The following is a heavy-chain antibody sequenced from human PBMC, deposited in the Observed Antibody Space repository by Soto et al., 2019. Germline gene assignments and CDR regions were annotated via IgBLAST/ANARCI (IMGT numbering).Heavy chain of an antibody. CDR2: ISGSGGST. CDR3: ARRGSGSYYDY. CDR1: GFTFSSYA. Sequence: EVQLLESGGGLVQPGGSLRLSCAASGFTFSSYAMRWVRQAPVKGLEWVSAISGSGGSTYYADSVKGRFTISRDNSNNTLYRQMNSLRAEDTGVYYCARRGSGSYYDYWGQGTLVTVSS. D-gene: IGHD1-26*01. J-gene: IGHJ4*02. V-gene: IGHV3-23*01.